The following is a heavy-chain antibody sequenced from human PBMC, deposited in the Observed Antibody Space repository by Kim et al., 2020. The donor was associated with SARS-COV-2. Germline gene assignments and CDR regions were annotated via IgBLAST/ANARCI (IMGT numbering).Heavy chain of an antibody. V-gene: IGHV1-2*02. CDR1: GYTFTGYY. D-gene: IGHD2-2*01. CDR3: ARPPPRYCSSTSCPNYYYGMDV. Sequence: ASVKVSCKASGYTFTGYYMHWVRQAPGQGLEWMGWINPNSGGTNYAQKFQARVTMTRDTSISTAYMELSRLRSDDTAVYYCARPPPRYCSSTSCPNYYYGMDVWGQGTTVTVSS. CDR2: INPNSGGT. J-gene: IGHJ6*02.